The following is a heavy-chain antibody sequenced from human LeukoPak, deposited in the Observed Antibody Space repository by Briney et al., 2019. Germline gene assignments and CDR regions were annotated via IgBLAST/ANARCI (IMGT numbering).Heavy chain of an antibody. J-gene: IGHJ4*02. CDR1: GGSISSYY. CDR3: ARRGNYFDY. CDR2: IYYSGST. V-gene: IGHV4-59*08. Sequence: SETLSLTCTVSGGSISSYYWSWIRQPPGRGLEWIGYIYYSGSTNYNPSLKSRVTISVDTSKNQFSLKLSSVTAADTAVYYCARRGNYFDYWGQGTLVTVSS.